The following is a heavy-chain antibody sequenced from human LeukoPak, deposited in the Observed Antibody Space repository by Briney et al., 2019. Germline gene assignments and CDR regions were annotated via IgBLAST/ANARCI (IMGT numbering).Heavy chain of an antibody. CDR3: ARGVVSGSYHSVAFDI. D-gene: IGHD1-26*01. CDR1: GYTFTSYD. Sequence: ASVKVSCKASGYTFTSYDINWVRQATGQGLEWMGSMNPNSGNTGYAQKFQGRVTITRNTSISTAYMELSSLRSEDTAVYYCARGVVSGSYHSVAFDIWGQGTMVTVSS. CDR2: MNPNSGNT. J-gene: IGHJ3*02. V-gene: IGHV1-8*03.